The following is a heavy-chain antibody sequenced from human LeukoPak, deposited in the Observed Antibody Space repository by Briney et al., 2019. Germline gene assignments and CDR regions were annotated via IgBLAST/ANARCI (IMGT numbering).Heavy chain of an antibody. J-gene: IGHJ6*03. CDR1: GYTFTSYD. CDR2: MNPNSGNT. D-gene: IGHD5-12*01. Sequence: ASVKVSCKASGYTFTSYDINWVRQATGQGLEWMGWMNPNSGNTGYAQKFQGRVTITRNSSIRTAYMELSSLRSEDTAVYYCARGAIVATHHSEGSRRHYYYYMDVWGKGTTVTISS. CDR3: ARGAIVATHHSEGSRRHYYYYMDV. V-gene: IGHV1-8*03.